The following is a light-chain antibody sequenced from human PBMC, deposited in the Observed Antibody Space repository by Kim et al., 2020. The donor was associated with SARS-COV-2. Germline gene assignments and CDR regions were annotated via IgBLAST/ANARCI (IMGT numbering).Light chain of an antibody. CDR2: DVS. Sequence: GQSIAISCTGTSSDIGNYNYVSWYQQHPGKAPKLMICDVSRRPSGISDRFSGSKSGNTASLTISGLQADDEADYYCSSYTTASTWVFGGGTKLTVL. CDR1: SSDIGNYNY. V-gene: IGLV2-14*03. CDR3: SSYTTASTWV. J-gene: IGLJ3*02.